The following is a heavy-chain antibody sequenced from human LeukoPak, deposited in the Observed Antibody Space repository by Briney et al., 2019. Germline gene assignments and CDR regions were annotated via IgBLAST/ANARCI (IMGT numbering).Heavy chain of an antibody. CDR1: GFTFSSYG. CDR2: ISYDGSNK. CDR3: ATYGDYDQYYYYGMDV. V-gene: IGHV3-30*03. Sequence: GGSLRLSCAASGFTFSSYGMHWVRQAPGKGLEWVAVISYDGSNKYYADSVKGRFTISRDNSKNTLYLQMNSLRAEDTAVYYCATYGDYDQYYYYGMDVRGQGTTVTVSS. J-gene: IGHJ6*02. D-gene: IGHD4-17*01.